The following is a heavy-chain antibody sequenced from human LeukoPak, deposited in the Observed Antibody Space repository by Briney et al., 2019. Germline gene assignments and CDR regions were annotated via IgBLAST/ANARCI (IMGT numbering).Heavy chain of an antibody. D-gene: IGHD2-8*02. J-gene: IGHJ4*02. CDR1: GFTFSSYA. CDR2: ISASGGST. V-gene: IGHV3-23*01. Sequence: GGSLRLSCAASGFTFSSYAMNWVRQAPGKGLEWVSGISASGGSTYNADPVKGRFTISRDNSKNTLSLQMNSLRAEDTAIYYCATYRQVLLPFESWGQGTLVTVSS. CDR3: ATYRQVLLPFES.